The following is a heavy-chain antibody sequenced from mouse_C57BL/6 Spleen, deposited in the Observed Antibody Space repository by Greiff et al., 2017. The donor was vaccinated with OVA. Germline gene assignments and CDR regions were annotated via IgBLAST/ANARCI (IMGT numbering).Heavy chain of an antibody. D-gene: IGHD3-2*02. CDR2: INPSNGGT. CDR1: GYSFTGYY. CDR3: ARETAQATGAMDY. Sequence: EVQLQQSGPELVKPGASVKISCKASGYSFTGYYMNWVKQSPEKSLEWIGEINPSNGGTTYNQHFKAKATLTLDKSYSTAYMQLKSLTSEDSAVYYCARETAQATGAMDYWGQGTSVTVSS. V-gene: IGHV1-42*01. J-gene: IGHJ4*01.